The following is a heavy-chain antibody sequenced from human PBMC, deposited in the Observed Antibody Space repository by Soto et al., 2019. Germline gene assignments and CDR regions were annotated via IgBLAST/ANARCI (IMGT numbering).Heavy chain of an antibody. CDR1: GGSIRNYY. D-gene: IGHD5-18*01. Sequence: SETLSLTCTVSGGSIRNYYWSWIRQPPGKGLEWIGYVYSSGSTHYNPSLQSRVTISADTSKNQVSLKVNSVTAADTAVYYCARDHPHSYGVYYFDYWGQGFPVTVSS. J-gene: IGHJ4*02. CDR2: VYSSGST. V-gene: IGHV4-59*01. CDR3: ARDHPHSYGVYYFDY.